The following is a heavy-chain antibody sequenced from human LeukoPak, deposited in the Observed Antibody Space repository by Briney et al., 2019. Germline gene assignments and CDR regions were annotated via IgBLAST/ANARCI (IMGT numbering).Heavy chain of an antibody. CDR2: IYYSGST. Sequence: PSETLSLTCTVSGGSISSGGYYWSWLRQHPGKGLEWIGYIYYSGSTYYNPSLKSRVTISVDTSKNQFSLKLSSVTAADTAVYYCARALSPSAPFDYWGQGTLVTVSS. J-gene: IGHJ4*02. CDR1: GGSISSGGYY. CDR3: ARALSPSAPFDY. V-gene: IGHV4-31*03.